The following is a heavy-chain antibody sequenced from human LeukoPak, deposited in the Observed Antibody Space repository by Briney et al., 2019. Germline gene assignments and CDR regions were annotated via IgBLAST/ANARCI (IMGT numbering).Heavy chain of an antibody. V-gene: IGHV4-4*07. D-gene: IGHD3-10*01. CDR3: ARDPGYYGSGTRGAFDI. CDR1: GGSFSGYY. J-gene: IGHJ3*02. CDR2: IYTSGST. Sequence: SETLSLTCDVFGGSFSGYYWSWIRQPAGKGLEWIGRIYTSGSTNYNSSLKSRVTMSVDTSKNQFSLKLSSVTAADTAVYYCARDPGYYGSGTRGAFDIWGQGTMVTVSS.